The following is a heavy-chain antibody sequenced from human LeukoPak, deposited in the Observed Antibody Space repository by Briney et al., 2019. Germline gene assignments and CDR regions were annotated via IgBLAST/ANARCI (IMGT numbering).Heavy chain of an antibody. Sequence: SETLSLTCTVSGGSISSSSYYWGWIRQPPGKGLEWIGEINHSGSTNYNPSLKSRVTISVDTSKNQFSLKLSPVTAAGTAVYYCARGPTGFDPWGQGTLVTVSS. V-gene: IGHV4-39*07. CDR1: GGSISSSSYY. CDR2: INHSGST. CDR3: ARGPTGFDP. J-gene: IGHJ5*02.